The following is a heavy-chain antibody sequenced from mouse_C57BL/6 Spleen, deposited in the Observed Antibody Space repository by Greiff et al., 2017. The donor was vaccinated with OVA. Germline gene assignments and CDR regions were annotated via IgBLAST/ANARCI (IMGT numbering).Heavy chain of an antibody. CDR2: IFPGSGST. CDR1: GYTFTSHW. Sequence: QVQLQQSGPELVRPGASVKISCKAPGYTFTSHWMQWVSQRPGQGLEWIGEIFPGSGSTYYNEKFKGKATLTVDTSSSTAYMQLSSLTSEDSAVYYCAIYDYASYFDYWGQGTTLTVSA. CDR3: AIYDYASYFDY. J-gene: IGHJ2*01. V-gene: IGHV1-56*01. D-gene: IGHD2-4*01.